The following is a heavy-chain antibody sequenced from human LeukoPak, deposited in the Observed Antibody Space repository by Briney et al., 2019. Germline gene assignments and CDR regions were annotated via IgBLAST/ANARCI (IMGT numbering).Heavy chain of an antibody. CDR1: GYSISSGYY. J-gene: IGHJ5*02. CDR2: TLQRGYS. V-gene: IGHV4-38-2*01. CDR3: AGDKETTGNGRPNWFDP. Sequence: SETLSLTCAVSGYSISSGYYWGWIRQPPGKGLQWIGSTLQRGYSYYNPSLKSRVTISVDTSRNQFSLKLSSVTAADTAVYYCAGDKETTGNGRPNWFDPWGQGTLVTVSS. D-gene: IGHD1-1*01.